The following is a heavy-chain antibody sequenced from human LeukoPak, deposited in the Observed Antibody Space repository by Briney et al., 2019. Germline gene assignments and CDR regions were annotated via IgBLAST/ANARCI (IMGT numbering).Heavy chain of an antibody. V-gene: IGHV3-21*01. D-gene: IGHD3-22*01. CDR2: ISSSSSYI. CDR1: GFTFSNYG. Sequence: NPGRSLRLSCAVSGFTFSNYGMHWVRQAPGKGLEWVSSISSSSSYIYYADSVKGRFTISRDNAKNSLYLQMNSLRAEDTAVYYCASMIPYERWGQGTLVTVSS. CDR3: ASMIPYER. J-gene: IGHJ4*02.